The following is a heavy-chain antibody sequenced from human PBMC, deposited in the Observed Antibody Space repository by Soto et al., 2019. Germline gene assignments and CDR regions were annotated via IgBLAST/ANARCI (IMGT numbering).Heavy chain of an antibody. Sequence: QVQLVQSGAEVKKPGASVKVSCKASGYTFTSYGISWVRQAPGQGLEWMGWISAYNGNTNYAQKHQGRATKPTDTPTRTHYRERRSWSSEAAAVYYGGRVYITLLRGDLYYWGPGTLVPVPP. D-gene: IGHD3-16*01. CDR3: GRVYITLLRGDLYY. J-gene: IGHJ4*02. CDR1: GYTFTSYG. CDR2: ISAYNGNT. V-gene: IGHV1-18*01.